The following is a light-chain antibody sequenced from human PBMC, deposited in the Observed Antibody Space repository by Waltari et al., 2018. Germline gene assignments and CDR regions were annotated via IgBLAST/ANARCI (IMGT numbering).Light chain of an antibody. CDR2: EDT. CDR3: CSYTDSTTLV. CDR1: SSDVGNYTF. J-gene: IGLJ2*01. Sequence: QSALTQPASVSGSPGQSITISCTGTSSDVGNYTFVSWYQHHPGKAPRLMIYEDTKRHSGVSNRFSGSKSGNTASLTISGLQAEDEADYYCCSYTDSTTLVFGGGTGLTVL. V-gene: IGLV2-23*01.